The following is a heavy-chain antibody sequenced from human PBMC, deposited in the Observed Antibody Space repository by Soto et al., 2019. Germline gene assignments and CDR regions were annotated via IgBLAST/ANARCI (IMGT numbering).Heavy chain of an antibody. CDR3: ARQDIDETSVDY. V-gene: IGHV4-39*01. D-gene: IGHD2-15*01. CDR2: IYYSGST. J-gene: IGHJ4*02. Sequence: SETLSLTCTVSGGSISSSSYYWGWIRQPPGKGLEWIGSIYYSGSTYYNPSLKSRVTISVDTSKNQFSLKLSSVTAADTAVYYCARQDIDETSVDYWGQGTLVTVSS. CDR1: GGSISSSSYY.